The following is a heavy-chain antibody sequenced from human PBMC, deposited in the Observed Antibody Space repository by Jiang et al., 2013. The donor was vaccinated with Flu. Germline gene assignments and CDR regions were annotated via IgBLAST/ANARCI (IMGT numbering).Heavy chain of an antibody. V-gene: IGHV4-39*01. J-gene: IGHJ4*02. CDR1: GGSISSSSYY. Sequence: GLVKPSETLSLTCTVSGGSISSSSYYWGWIRQPPGKGLEWIGSIYYSGSTYYNPSLKSRVTISVDTSKNQFSLKLSSVTAADTAVYYCARLPGIAAALSVWGQGTLVTVSS. CDR2: IYYSGST. D-gene: IGHD6-13*01. CDR3: ARLPGIAAALSV.